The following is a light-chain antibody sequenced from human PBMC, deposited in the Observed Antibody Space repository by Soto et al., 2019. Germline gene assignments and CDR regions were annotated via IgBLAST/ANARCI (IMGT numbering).Light chain of an antibody. V-gene: IGLV2-14*01. CDR1: SSDVGGYRY. CDR3: SSYTTTNTVI. J-gene: IGLJ2*01. Sequence: QSALTQPASVSGSPGQSITISCTGTSSDVGGYRYVSWYQQHPGKAPKLLTYGVTNRPSGVSSRFSGSKSGNTASLTISGLQAEDEADYYCSSYTTTNTVIFGGATKVTVL. CDR2: GVT.